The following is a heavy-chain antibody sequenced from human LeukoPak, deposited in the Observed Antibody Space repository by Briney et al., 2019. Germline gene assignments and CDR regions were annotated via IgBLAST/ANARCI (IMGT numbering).Heavy chain of an antibody. J-gene: IGHJ3*02. V-gene: IGHV1-69*02. CDR3: ARGLRGSDYDTLGAFNI. Sequence: SVKVSCKSSGDSFSPYTVSWLRQAPGQGLEWVGKIIPVLDLVDYAQEFQGKVTITADKSTSTAFIEMTSLRSEDTAMFYCARGLRGSDYDTLGAFNIWGQGTMIIVSS. CDR2: IIPVLDLV. CDR1: GDSFSPYT. D-gene: IGHD5-12*01.